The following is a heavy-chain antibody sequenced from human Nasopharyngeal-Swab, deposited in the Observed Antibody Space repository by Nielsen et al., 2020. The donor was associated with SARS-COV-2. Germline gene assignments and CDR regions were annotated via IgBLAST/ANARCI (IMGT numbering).Heavy chain of an antibody. Sequence: WIRQPPGKGLEWVSVIYSGGSTYYADSVKGRFTISRDNSKNTLYLQMNSLRAEDTAVYYCARDGGYNWNHYYYYGMDVWGQGTTVTVSS. CDR3: ARDGGYNWNHYYYYGMDV. D-gene: IGHD1-20*01. J-gene: IGHJ6*02. V-gene: IGHV3-53*01. CDR2: IYSGGST.